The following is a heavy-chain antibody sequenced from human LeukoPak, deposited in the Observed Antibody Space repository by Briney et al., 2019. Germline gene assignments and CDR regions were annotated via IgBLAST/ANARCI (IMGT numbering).Heavy chain of an antibody. J-gene: IGHJ4*02. CDR2: IYPGDSDT. Sequence: GESLKISCKGSGYSFTSYWIGWVRQMPGKGLEWMGIIYPGDSDTRYSPSFQGQVTISADKSISTAYLQWSSLKASDTAMYYSARASWGPAELILGELSRYDYWGQGTLVTVSS. CDR3: ARASWGPAELILGELSRYDY. V-gene: IGHV5-51*01. CDR1: GYSFTSYW. D-gene: IGHD3-16*02.